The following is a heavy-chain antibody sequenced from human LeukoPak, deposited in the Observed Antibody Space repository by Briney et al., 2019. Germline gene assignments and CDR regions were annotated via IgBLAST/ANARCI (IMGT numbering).Heavy chain of an antibody. Sequence: SQTLSLTCTVSGGSTSKGNYYCGSIRQPPGKGREWIGYIYYSGSTYYNPSLKSRVTISVDTSKNQCSLKLSSVTAADTAVYYCARVLMIVAVPTTRCNWFDPWGQGTLVTVSS. V-gene: IGHV4-30-4*08. CDR3: ARVLMIVAVPTTRCNWFDP. J-gene: IGHJ5*02. D-gene: IGHD2-2*01. CDR1: GGSTSKGNYY. CDR2: IYYSGST.